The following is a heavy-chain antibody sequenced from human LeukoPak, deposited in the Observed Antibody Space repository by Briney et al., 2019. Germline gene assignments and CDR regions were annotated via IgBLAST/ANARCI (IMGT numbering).Heavy chain of an antibody. Sequence: GRSLRLSCAASGFTFDDYAMHWVRQVPGKGLEWVSSISWNSGRIGYADSVKGRFTISRVNAKNSLYLQMNSLRAEDTALYYCAREYGSGSMLDYWGQGTLVTVSS. V-gene: IGHV3-9*01. CDR2: ISWNSGRI. CDR1: GFTFDDYA. CDR3: AREYGSGSMLDY. J-gene: IGHJ4*02. D-gene: IGHD3-10*01.